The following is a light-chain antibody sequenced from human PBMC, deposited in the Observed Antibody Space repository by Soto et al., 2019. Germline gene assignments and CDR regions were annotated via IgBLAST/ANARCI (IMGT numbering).Light chain of an antibody. CDR1: QSVGTY. CDR2: DSS. J-gene: IGKJ4*01. Sequence: EIVLTQSPATLSLSPGERATLSCRASQSVGTYFAWYQQKPGQAPRLLIYDSSNRATGIPARFSGSGSGTDFTLTISSLEPEDFAVYYCQQRSDWPSTFGGGTKVAIK. CDR3: QQRSDWPST. V-gene: IGKV3-11*01.